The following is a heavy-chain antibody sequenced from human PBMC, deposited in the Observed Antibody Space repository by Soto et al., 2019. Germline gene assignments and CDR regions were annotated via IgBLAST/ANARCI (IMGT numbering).Heavy chain of an antibody. V-gene: IGHV1-18*01. J-gene: IGHJ4*02. CDR1: GYTFSSYG. Sequence: QVQLVQSGAEVKKPGASVKVSCKASGYTFSSYGISWVRQAPGQGLEWMGWISANNSDTSYAQKLQGRVTMTTDTSTSTAYMELRSLRSDDTAMYYCAREGTDDYGDYWGQRTQVTVSS. CDR3: AREGTDDYGDY. CDR2: ISANNSDT. D-gene: IGHD3-10*01.